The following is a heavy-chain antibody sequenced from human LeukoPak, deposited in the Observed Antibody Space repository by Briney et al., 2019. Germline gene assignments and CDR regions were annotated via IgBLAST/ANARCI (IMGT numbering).Heavy chain of an antibody. D-gene: IGHD3-10*01. J-gene: IGHJ5*02. CDR1: GASVTSGGFY. CDR3: ARHSGSGSESRPFDP. Sequence: PSETLSLTCSVSGASVTSGGFYWVGLPHPPGKGPEWIATIYYTGCTYYNPSLKSRVSISIDTSKNQFSLRLTSVTATDTAVYHCARHSGSGSESRPFDPWGQGTLVSVSS. V-gene: IGHV4-39*01. CDR2: IYYTGCT.